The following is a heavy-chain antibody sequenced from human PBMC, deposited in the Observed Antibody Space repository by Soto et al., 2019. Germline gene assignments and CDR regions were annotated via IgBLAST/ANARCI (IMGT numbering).Heavy chain of an antibody. CDR1: GFPFDDYA. CDR3: AMFFDSAASRQYAFDI. V-gene: IGHV3-9*01. D-gene: IGHD3-10*01. J-gene: IGHJ3*02. CDR2: ISWNSGSI. Sequence: SLRLACAASGFPFDDYAMHWVRQAPGKGLEWVSGISWNSGSIGYADSVKGRFTISRDNAKNSLYLQMNSLRAEDTALYYCAMFFDSAASRQYAFDIWGQGTMVTVSS.